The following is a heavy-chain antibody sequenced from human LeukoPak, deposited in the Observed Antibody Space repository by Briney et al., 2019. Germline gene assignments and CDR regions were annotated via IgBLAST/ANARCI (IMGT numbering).Heavy chain of an antibody. CDR3: ARGDFDFWSGYSLDY. J-gene: IGHJ4*02. CDR2: INPKSGDT. CDR1: GYTFIDYY. Sequence: ASVKVSCKASGYTFIDYYMHWVRQVPGQGLEWMGYINPKSGDTNYARKFQGRVTMTRDTSISTAYLELSGLISDDTAIYYCARGDFDFWSGYSLDYWGQGTLVTVSS. V-gene: IGHV1-2*02. D-gene: IGHD3-3*01.